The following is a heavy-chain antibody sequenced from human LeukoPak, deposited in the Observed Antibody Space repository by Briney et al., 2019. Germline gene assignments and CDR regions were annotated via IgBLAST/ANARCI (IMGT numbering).Heavy chain of an antibody. Sequence: PGGSLSLSCAASGFTFSDYYMSRIRQAPGKGLEWVSYISSSGSTIYYADSVKGRFTISRDNAKNSLYLQMNSLRAEDTAVYYCARGSGWYSVYYFDYWGQGTLVTVSS. V-gene: IGHV3-11*01. D-gene: IGHD6-19*01. J-gene: IGHJ4*02. CDR1: GFTFSDYY. CDR3: ARGSGWYSVYYFDY. CDR2: ISSSGSTI.